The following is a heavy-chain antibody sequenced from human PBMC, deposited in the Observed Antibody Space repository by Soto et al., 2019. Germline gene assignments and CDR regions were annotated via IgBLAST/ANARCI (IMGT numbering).Heavy chain of an antibody. Sequence: QVQLVQSGAEVKKPGSSVKVSCKASGGTFSSYAISWVRQAPGQGLEWMGGIIPIFGTANYAQKFQGRVTITADKSTSTAYMELSSLRSEDTAVYYCARIRYEILTGLPLPYYFDYWGQGTLVTVSS. CDR1: GGTFSSYA. V-gene: IGHV1-69*06. D-gene: IGHD3-9*01. CDR3: ARIRYEILTGLPLPYYFDY. CDR2: IIPIFGTA. J-gene: IGHJ4*02.